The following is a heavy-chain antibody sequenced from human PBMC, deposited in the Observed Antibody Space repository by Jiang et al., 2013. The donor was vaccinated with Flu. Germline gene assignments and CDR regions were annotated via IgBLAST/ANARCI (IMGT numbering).Heavy chain of an antibody. Sequence: QLVESGAEVEKPGASVKVSCKASGDTFTNYFMHWMRQAPGQGLEWMGIINLSVGTTSYAQKFQGRVTMTRDTSTSTVYMELNSLTSEDTAVYYCARPLVPGSYYLAGHWGQGTLVT. V-gene: IGHV1-46*01. CDR2: INLSVGTT. D-gene: IGHD3-10*01. CDR3: ARPLVPGSYYLAGH. CDR1: GDTFTNYF. J-gene: IGHJ4*02.